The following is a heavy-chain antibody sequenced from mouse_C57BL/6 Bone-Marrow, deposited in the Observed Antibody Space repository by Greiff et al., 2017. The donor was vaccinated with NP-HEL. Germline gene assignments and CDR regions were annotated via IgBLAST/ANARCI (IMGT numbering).Heavy chain of an antibody. D-gene: IGHD1-1*01. V-gene: IGHV14-4*01. J-gene: IGHJ3*01. CDR1: GFNITDDY. CDR3: TTGYGSSWGFAY. Sequence: EVKLVESGAELVRPGASVKLSCTASGFNITDDYMHWVKQRPEQGLEWIGWIDPENGDTEYASKFQGKATITADTSSNTAYLQLSSLTSEDTAVYYCTTGYGSSWGFAYWGQGTLVTVSA. CDR2: IDPENGDT.